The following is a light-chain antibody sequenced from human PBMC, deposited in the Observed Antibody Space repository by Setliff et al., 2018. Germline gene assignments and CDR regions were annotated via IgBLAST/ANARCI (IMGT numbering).Light chain of an antibody. Sequence: QSALTQPASVSGSPGQSITISCTGTSSDVGNYNFVSWYQQNPGKAPKLMLYEVSKRPSGVSNRFSGSKSGNTASLTISGLQAEDEADYYCCSYADSSPVVFGGGTKVTVL. CDR3: CSYADSSPVV. J-gene: IGLJ2*01. V-gene: IGLV2-23*02. CDR2: EVS. CDR1: SSDVGNYNF.